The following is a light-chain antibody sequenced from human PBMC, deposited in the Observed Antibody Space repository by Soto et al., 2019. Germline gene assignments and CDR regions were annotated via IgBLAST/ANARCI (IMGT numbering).Light chain of an antibody. CDR2: DVS. V-gene: IGLV2-8*01. CDR3: SSYAGTYIV. CDR1: SSDVGGYDY. J-gene: IGLJ1*01. Sequence: QSVLTQPPSASGSPGQSVAISCTGTSSDVGGYDYVSWHQQHPGKAPKLMIYDVSKRPSGVPDRFSGSKSGNTASLTVSGLQAEDEADYYCSSYAGTYIVFGTGTRSPS.